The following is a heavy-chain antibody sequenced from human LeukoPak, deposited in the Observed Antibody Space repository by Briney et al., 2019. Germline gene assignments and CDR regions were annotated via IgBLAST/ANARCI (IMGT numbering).Heavy chain of an antibody. CDR2: IYPRDGST. CDR3: ARAPYSNYIFDY. CDR1: GYSFTSNY. D-gene: IGHD4-11*01. V-gene: IGHV1-46*01. J-gene: IGHJ4*02. Sequence: GASVKVSCKASGYSFTSNYIHWVRQAPGQGLEWMGMIYPRDGSTSYAQKFQGRVTVTRDTSTSTVHMELSGLRSEDTAVYYCARAPYSNYIFDYWGQGTLVTVSS.